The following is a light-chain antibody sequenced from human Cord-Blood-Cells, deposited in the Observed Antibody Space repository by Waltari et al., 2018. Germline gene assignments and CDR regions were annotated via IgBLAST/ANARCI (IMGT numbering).Light chain of an antibody. CDR3: QQSYSTPYT. CDR2: AAS. Sequence: DIQMTQSPSSLSASVGYSVTITCRASQSISSYLNWYQQKPGKAPKLLIYAASSLQSGVPSRLSGSGSGTDFTLTSSSLQPEDFATYYCQQSYSTPYTFGQGTKLEIK. J-gene: IGKJ2*01. CDR1: QSISSY. V-gene: IGKV1-39*01.